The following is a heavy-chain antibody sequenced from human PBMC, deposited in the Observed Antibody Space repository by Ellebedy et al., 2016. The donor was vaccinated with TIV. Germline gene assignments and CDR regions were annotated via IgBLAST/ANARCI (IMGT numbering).Heavy chain of an antibody. CDR2: ITQSGSS. Sequence: SEALSLTXAVYGRSSSANFWSWIRQPPGRGLEWIGEITQSGSSNYNPSLKSRVTISADSSKNQFSLKLSSVTAADTAVYYCARGVHLVVRSYYYSYYMDVWGKGTTVTVSS. D-gene: IGHD2-15*01. CDR1: GRSSSANF. V-gene: IGHV4-34*01. J-gene: IGHJ6*03. CDR3: ARGVHLVVRSYYYSYYMDV.